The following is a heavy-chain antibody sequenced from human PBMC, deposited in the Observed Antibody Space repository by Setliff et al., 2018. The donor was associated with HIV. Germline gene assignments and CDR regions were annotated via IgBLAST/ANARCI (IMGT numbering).Heavy chain of an antibody. Sequence: SETLSLTCTVSGGSISSAAYYWSWIRQHPGKGLEWIGHIYYSGSTNYNPSLKSRVTISVDTSRNQFSLKLTSVTAADTAVYYCARDRSHPPYYMDVWGKGTTVTV. V-gene: IGHV4-31*03. J-gene: IGHJ6*03. CDR2: IYYSGST. CDR3: ARDRSHPPYYMDV. CDR1: GGSISSAAYY.